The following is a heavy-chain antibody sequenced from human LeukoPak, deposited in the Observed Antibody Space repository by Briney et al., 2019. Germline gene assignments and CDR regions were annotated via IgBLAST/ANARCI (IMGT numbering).Heavy chain of an antibody. D-gene: IGHD3-16*01. CDR2: IKQDGTEK. CDR3: TRGGGGRYFDY. Sequence: GGSLRLSCEGSGFNLSTYWMSWVRQAPGKGLEWVANIKQDGTEKYYVDSVKGRFTISRDNAKNPLYLQMNTLRGEDTAVYYCTRGGGGRYFDYWGQGALVSVSS. J-gene: IGHJ4*02. V-gene: IGHV3-7*04. CDR1: GFNLSTYW.